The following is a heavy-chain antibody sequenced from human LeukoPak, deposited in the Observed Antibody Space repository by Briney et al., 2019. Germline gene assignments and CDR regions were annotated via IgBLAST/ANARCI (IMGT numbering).Heavy chain of an antibody. J-gene: IGHJ4*02. CDR3: AKEGYYGSGSYYIELDY. Sequence: GGSLRLSCAASGFTFSSYAMSRVRQAPGKGLEWVSAISGSGGSTYYADSVKGRFTISRDNSKNTLYLQMNSLRAEDTAVYYCAKEGYYGSGSYYIELDYWGQGTLVTVSS. CDR2: ISGSGGST. D-gene: IGHD3-10*01. CDR1: GFTFSSYA. V-gene: IGHV3-23*01.